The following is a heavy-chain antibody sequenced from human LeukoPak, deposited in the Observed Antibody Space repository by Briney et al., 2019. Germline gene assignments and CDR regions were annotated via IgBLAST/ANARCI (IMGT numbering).Heavy chain of an antibody. D-gene: IGHD1-26*01. CDR3: ARGVWEPYY. V-gene: IGHV4-59*08. CDR2: IYYSGST. CDR1: GGSISYYY. J-gene: IGHJ4*02. Sequence: SETLSLTCTVSGGSISYYYWSWIRQPPGKGLEWIGYIYYSGSTNYNPSLKSRVTISVDMSKNQFSLKLSSVTAADTAVYFCARGVWEPYYWGQGTLVTVSS.